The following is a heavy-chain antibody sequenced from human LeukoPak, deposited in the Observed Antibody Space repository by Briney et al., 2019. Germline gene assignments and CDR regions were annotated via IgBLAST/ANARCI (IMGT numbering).Heavy chain of an antibody. CDR3: ARGGRYAYFLDY. CDR2: IYSGGST. J-gene: IGHJ4*02. CDR1: GFTVSSNY. V-gene: IGHV3-53*01. Sequence: GGSLRLSCAASGFTVSSNYMSWVRQAPGKGLEWVSVIYSGGSTHYADSVKGRFTISRDNAKNTVYVHMNSLRDEDTAVYYCARGGRYAYFLDYWGQGTLVTVSS. D-gene: IGHD3-16*01.